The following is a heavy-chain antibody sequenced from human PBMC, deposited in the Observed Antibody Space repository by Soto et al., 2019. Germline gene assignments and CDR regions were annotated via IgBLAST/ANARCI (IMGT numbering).Heavy chain of an antibody. V-gene: IGHV2-70*04. D-gene: IGHD6-13*01. J-gene: IGHJ4*02. Sequence: SGPTLVNPTQTLTLTCTFSGFSLSTSGMRVSWIRQPPGKALEWLARIDWDDDKCYSTSLKTRLTISKDTSKNQVVLTMTNMDPVDTGTYYCASGSSSSWYYFDYWGQRTLVTVSS. CDR1: GFSLSTSGMR. CDR3: ASGSSSSWYYFDY. CDR2: IDWDDDK.